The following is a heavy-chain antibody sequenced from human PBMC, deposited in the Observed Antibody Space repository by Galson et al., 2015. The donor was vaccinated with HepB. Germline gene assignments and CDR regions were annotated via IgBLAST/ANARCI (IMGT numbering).Heavy chain of an antibody. CDR2: ISSDYTSK. Sequence: SLRLSCAVSGCTFSRHAFHWVRQAPGRELEWVALISSDYTSKFYADSVMGRLTISRDNSKDTVYLQMNSLRDEDTAVYYCASDCDGSGSFYKMFGYWGQGPVVTASS. D-gene: IGHD3-10*01. CDR3: ASDCDGSGSFYKMFGY. V-gene: IGHV3-30*07. CDR1: GCTFSRHA. J-gene: IGHJ4*02.